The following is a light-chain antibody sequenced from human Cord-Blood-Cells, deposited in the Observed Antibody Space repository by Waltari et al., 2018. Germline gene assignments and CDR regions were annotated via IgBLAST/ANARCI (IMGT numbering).Light chain of an antibody. Sequence: AIQLTQSPSSLPASVGARVTITCRASQGISSALAWYQQKPGKAPKLLIYDASSLESGVPSRFSGSGSGTDFTLTISSLQPEDFATYYCQQFNSYPYTFGQGTKLEIK. CDR1: QGISSA. CDR2: DAS. CDR3: QQFNSYPYT. J-gene: IGKJ2*01. V-gene: IGKV1-13*02.